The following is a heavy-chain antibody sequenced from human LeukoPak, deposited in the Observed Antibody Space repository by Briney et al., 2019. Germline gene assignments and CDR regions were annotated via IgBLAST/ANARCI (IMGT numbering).Heavy chain of an antibody. V-gene: IGHV3-30*02. CDR2: IRYDGSNK. CDR3: AKDKSLGYCSSTSCYIGAFDI. J-gene: IGHJ3*02. CDR1: GFTFSSYG. Sequence: GRSLRLSCAASGFTFSSYGMHWVRQAPGKGLEWVAFIRYDGSNKYYADSVKGRFTISRDNSKNTLYLQMNSLRAEDTAVYYCAKDKSLGYCSSTSCYIGAFDIWGQGTMVTVSS. D-gene: IGHD2-2*02.